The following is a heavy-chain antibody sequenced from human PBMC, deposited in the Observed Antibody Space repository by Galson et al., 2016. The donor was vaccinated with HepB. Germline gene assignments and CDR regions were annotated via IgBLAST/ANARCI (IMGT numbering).Heavy chain of an antibody. V-gene: IGHV4-4*02. Sequence: ETLSLTCVVPGGSISTSNWWTWVRQPPGKGLECIGEIHHTGSTNYTPSLKSRVTISVDKSKNQFSLTLKSVTAADTAVYYCARDGVVGSLNKHGMDVWGQGTTVTVSS. J-gene: IGHJ6*02. D-gene: IGHD2-15*01. CDR3: ARDGVVGSLNKHGMDV. CDR1: GGSISTSNW. CDR2: IHHTGST.